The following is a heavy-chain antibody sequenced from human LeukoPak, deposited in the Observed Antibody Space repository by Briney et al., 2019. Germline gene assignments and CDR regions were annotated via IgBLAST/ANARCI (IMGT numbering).Heavy chain of an antibody. D-gene: IGHD6-13*01. CDR3: ANTFIAAAGYFDY. Sequence: GGSLRLSCAASGFTFSSYAMSWVRQAPGKGLEWVSAISGSGGSTYYADSVKGRFTISRDNSKNTLYLQMNSLRAEDTAVYYGANTFIAAAGYFDYWGQGTLVTVSS. CDR1: GFTFSSYA. V-gene: IGHV3-23*01. J-gene: IGHJ4*02. CDR2: ISGSGGST.